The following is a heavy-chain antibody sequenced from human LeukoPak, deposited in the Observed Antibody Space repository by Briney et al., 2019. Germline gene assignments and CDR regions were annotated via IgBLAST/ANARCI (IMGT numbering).Heavy chain of an antibody. V-gene: IGHV4-4*07. D-gene: IGHD3-3*01. CDR3: ARTRIRFLEWNAGMDV. Sequence: PSETLSLACTVSSGSISSYYWSSIRQPAGKGLEWIGRIYTSGSTNYNPSLKSRVTMSVDTSKNQFSLKLSSVTPADTAVYYCARTRIRFLEWNAGMDVWGQGTAVTVSS. CDR1: SGSISSYY. CDR2: IYTSGST. J-gene: IGHJ6*02.